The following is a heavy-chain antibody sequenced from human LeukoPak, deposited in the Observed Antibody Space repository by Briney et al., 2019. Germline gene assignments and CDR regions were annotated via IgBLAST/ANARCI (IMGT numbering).Heavy chain of an antibody. J-gene: IGHJ4*02. D-gene: IGHD3-16*02. V-gene: IGHV1-2*02. CDR2: INPNSGGT. CDR1: GYTFTGYY. Sequence: ASVKVSCKASGYTFTGYYMHWVRQAPGQGLEWMGWINPNSGGTNYAQKFQGRVTMTRDTSISTAYMELSRLRSDDTAVYYCARGVVMITFGGVIGLDYWGQGTLVTVSS. CDR3: ARGVVMITFGGVIGLDY.